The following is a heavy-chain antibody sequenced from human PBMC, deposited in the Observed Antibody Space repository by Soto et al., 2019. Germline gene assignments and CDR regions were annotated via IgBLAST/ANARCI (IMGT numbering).Heavy chain of an antibody. D-gene: IGHD6-6*01. J-gene: IGHJ6*02. CDR2: MSSRSLTI. V-gene: IGHV3-48*02. Sequence: EVQLVESGGGLVQPGGSLRVSCAASGFTFSTYSMNWVRQAPGKGLEWVSYMSSRSLTIYYTDSVKGRFTISRDNAKNSLYLQMNSLRDEDTAAYYCARGGSSSDNGMDVWGQGTTVTVSS. CDR1: GFTFSTYS. CDR3: ARGGSSSDNGMDV.